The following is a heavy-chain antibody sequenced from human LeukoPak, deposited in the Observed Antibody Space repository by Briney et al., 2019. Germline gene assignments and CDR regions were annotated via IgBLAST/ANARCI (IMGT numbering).Heavy chain of an antibody. J-gene: IGHJ5*02. CDR3: ARDPTVPA. CDR1: GLTFSSYA. D-gene: IGHD2-2*01. Sequence: GGSLRLSCAASGLTFSSYAMHWVRQAPGKGLEYVSAISSNGGSTYYANSVKGRFTISRDNSKNTLYLQMGSLRAEDMAVYYCARDPTVPAWGQGTLVTVSS. CDR2: ISSNGGST. V-gene: IGHV3-64*01.